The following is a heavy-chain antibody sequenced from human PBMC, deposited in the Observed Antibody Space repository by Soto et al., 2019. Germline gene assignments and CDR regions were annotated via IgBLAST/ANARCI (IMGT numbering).Heavy chain of an antibody. D-gene: IGHD3-10*01. J-gene: IGHJ4*02. CDR1: GFTFDDYA. V-gene: IGHV3-9*01. CDR2: ISWNSGSI. Sequence: GGSLRLSCAASGFTFDDYAMHWVRQAPGKGLEWVSGISWNSGSIGYADSVKGRFTISRDNAKNSLYLQMNSLRAEDTALYYRAKDLGGEDYWGQGTLVTVSS. CDR3: AKDLGGEDY.